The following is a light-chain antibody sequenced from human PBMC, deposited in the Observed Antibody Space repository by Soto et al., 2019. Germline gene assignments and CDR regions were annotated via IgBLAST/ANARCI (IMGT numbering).Light chain of an antibody. CDR1: QSVGGY. Sequence: EIVLTQSPATLSLSPGERATLSCRASQSVGGYLDWYQQKPGQATRLLIYDASNRTSGIPARFSGSWSGTDFTLAVSSVEHEDLAVYYCHQRSNWPPLTFGGGTKVEIK. CDR2: DAS. CDR3: HQRSNWPPLT. J-gene: IGKJ4*01. V-gene: IGKV3-11*01.